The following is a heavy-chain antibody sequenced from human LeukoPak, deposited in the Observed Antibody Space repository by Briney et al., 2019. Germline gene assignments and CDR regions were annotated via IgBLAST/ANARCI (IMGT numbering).Heavy chain of an antibody. Sequence: PSETLSLTCTVSGDSISNYYWNWVRQAPGKGLEWIGFVSYGGGTIYSPSLKSRVVISVDTSRNQFSLRLTSVTAADTAVYYCARLPRGTYDLTWGQGTLVTVFS. CDR1: GDSISNYY. V-gene: IGHV4-59*01. D-gene: IGHD1-26*01. CDR3: ARLPRGTYDLT. CDR2: VSYGGGT. J-gene: IGHJ5*02.